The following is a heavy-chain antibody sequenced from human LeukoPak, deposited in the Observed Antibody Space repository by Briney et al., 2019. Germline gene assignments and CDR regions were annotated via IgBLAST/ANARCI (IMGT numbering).Heavy chain of an antibody. CDR1: GGTFSSYA. CDR2: IIPILGIA. Sequence: SVKVSCKASGGTFSSYAISWVRQAPGQGLEWMGRIIPILGIANYAQKFQGRVTITADKSTSTAYMELSSLRSEDTAVYYCARGGLMAVDAFDIWGQGTMVTVSS. CDR3: ARGGLMAVDAFDI. D-gene: IGHD2-8*01. V-gene: IGHV1-69*04. J-gene: IGHJ3*02.